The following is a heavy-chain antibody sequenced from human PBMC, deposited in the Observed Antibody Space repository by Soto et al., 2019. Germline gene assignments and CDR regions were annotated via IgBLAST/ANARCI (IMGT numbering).Heavy chain of an antibody. CDR2: IYSGDST. CDR3: IWQQDFYYGMDV. V-gene: IGHV3-66*01. J-gene: IGHJ6*02. Sequence: GGSLRLSCAASGFTVSGNFMSWVRQAPGKGLEWVSVIYSGDSTYYADSVKGRFTISRDNSKNTLYLQMNSLKPEDTALYYCIWQQDFYYGMDVWGQGTTVTVS. CDR1: GFTVSGNF. D-gene: IGHD6-13*01.